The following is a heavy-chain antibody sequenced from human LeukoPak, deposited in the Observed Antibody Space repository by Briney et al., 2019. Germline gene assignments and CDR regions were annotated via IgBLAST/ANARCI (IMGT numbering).Heavy chain of an antibody. J-gene: IGHJ3*02. V-gene: IGHV3-7*01. CDR1: GFTFSGNW. CDR3: ARELGVSRAFDI. CDR2: INLDGSQK. Sequence: GGSLRLSCAASGFTFSGNWMSWVRQAPRKGLEWVAIINLDGSQKYYVDSVKGRFTISRDNAYNSVFLQMNSLRAEDTAVYYCARELGVSRAFDIWGQGTMVTVSS. D-gene: IGHD6-6*01.